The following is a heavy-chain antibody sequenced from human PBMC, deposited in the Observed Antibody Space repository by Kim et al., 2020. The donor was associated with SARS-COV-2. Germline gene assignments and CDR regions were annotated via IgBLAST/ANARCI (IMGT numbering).Heavy chain of an antibody. D-gene: IGHD1-26*01. CDR1: GDTFTKFG. CDR3: ATTVGSYFAPYYFQF. CDR2: VSAWNGHT. J-gene: IGHJ4*02. V-gene: IGHV1-18*04. Sequence: ASVKVSCRTSGDTFTKFGITWVRKAPGQGLEWLGWVSAWNGHTNFAQNIQARITMTTDTATSTAYMELSSLRSDDTAIYYCATTVGSYFAPYYFQFWGRGTLEIVSS.